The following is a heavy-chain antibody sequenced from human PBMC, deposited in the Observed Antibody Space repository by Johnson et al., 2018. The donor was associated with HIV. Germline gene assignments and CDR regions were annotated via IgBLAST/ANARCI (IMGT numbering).Heavy chain of an antibody. D-gene: IGHD3-9*01. V-gene: IGHV3-74*02. CDR3: ARMGLTGAFDI. CDR2: FNNDGNTT. J-gene: IGHJ3*02. Sequence: VQLVESGGGVVQPGGSLRLSCAASGFAFNNYWMHWVRQAPGKGLVWVSRFNNDGNTTTYADSVKGRFTISRDNAKNKLYLQMDSLRAEDTAVYSCARMGLTGAFDIWGQGTMVTVSS. CDR1: GFAFNNYW.